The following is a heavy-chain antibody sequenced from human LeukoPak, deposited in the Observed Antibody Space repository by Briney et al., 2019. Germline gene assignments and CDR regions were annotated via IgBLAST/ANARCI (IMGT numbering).Heavy chain of an antibody. CDR3: AREYGSGSFSYYMDV. V-gene: IGHV4-38-2*02. D-gene: IGHD3-10*01. CDR1: GYSISSGYY. CDR2: INHSGST. Sequence: SETLSLTCTVSGYSISSGYYWGWIRQPPGKGLEWIGEINHSGSTNYNPSLKSRVTISVDTSKNQFSLKLSSVTAADTAVYYCAREYGSGSFSYYMDVWGKGTTVTVSS. J-gene: IGHJ6*03.